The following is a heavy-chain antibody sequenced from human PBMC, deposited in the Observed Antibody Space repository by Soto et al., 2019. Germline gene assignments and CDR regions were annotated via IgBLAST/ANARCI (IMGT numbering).Heavy chain of an antibody. D-gene: IGHD3-22*01. V-gene: IGHV4-34*01. CDR3: ARMVFTMIVVVITSALFYYYGMDV. Sequence: SETLSLTCAVYGGSFSGYYWSWIRQPPGKGLEWIGEINHSGSTNYNPSLKSRVTISVDTSKNQFSLKLSSVTAADTAVYYCARMVFTMIVVVITSALFYYYGMDVWGQGTTVTVSS. J-gene: IGHJ6*02. CDR2: INHSGST. CDR1: GGSFSGYY.